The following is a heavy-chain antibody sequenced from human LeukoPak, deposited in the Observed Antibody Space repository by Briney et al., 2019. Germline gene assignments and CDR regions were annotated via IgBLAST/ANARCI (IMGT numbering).Heavy chain of an antibody. CDR3: ARGGYYGSGSYYNRPFDY. CDR2: INPSGGST. Sequence: ASVKVSCKASGYTFTSYYMHWVRQAPGQGLEWMGIINPSGGSTSYAQKLQGRVTMTRDMSTSTVYMELSSLRSEDTAVYYCARGGYYGSGSYYNRPFDYWGQGTLVTVSS. D-gene: IGHD3-10*01. J-gene: IGHJ4*02. CDR1: GYTFTSYY. V-gene: IGHV1-46*01.